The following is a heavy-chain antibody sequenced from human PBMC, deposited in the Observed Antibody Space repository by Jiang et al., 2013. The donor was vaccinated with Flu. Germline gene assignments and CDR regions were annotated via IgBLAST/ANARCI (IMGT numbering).Heavy chain of an antibody. J-gene: IGHJ6*02. D-gene: IGHD6-6*01. V-gene: IGHV4-4*02. CDR3: ARRGPEDIAARNYYYYGMDV. CDR2: YHSGST. Sequence: YHSGSTNYNPSLKSRVTISVDKSKNQFSLKLSSVTAADTAVYYCARRGPEDIAARNYYYYGMDVWGQGTTVTVSS.